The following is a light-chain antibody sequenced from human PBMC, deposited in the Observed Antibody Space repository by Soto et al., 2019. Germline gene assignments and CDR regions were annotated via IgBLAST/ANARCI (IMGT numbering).Light chain of an antibody. Sequence: DIQRTQSASTLSASVGDRVTIRCRAGQSIDRWLAWYQQKPGKAPKLLIFDTFSLEAGVPSRFSGRGSGTDFTFTISSLQPEEMATYYCQQYENLPITFGPGTRREIK. J-gene: IGKJ5*01. V-gene: IGKV1-33*01. CDR2: DTF. CDR3: QQYENLPIT. CDR1: QSIDRW.